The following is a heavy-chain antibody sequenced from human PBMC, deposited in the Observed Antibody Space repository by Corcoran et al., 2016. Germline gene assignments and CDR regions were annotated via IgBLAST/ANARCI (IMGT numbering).Heavy chain of an antibody. CDR3: SRHAYYYDTSGQTVDDY. Sequence: EVQLVESGGGLVQPGGSLQLSCAASGFTFSGSAMHWVRQASGKGLEWVGRIRSKADSYATAYAASVKGRFTISRDDSKNTAYLQMNSLKTEDTAVYYCSRHAYYYDTSGQTVDDYWGQGTLVTVSS. D-gene: IGHD3-22*01. CDR2: IRSKADSYAT. CDR1: GFTFSGSA. V-gene: IGHV3-73*02. J-gene: IGHJ4*02.